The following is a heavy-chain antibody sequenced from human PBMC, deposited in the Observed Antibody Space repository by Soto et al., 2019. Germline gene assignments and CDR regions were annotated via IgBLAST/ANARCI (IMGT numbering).Heavy chain of an antibody. Sequence: SETLSLTCTVSGGSISSGGYYWSWIRQHPGKGLEWIGYIYYSGSTYYNPSLKSRVTISVDTSKNQFSLKLSSVTAADTAVYYCARADRVATSFDYWGQGTLVTVSS. CDR2: IYYSGST. CDR1: GGSISSGGYY. CDR3: ARADRVATSFDY. V-gene: IGHV4-31*03. J-gene: IGHJ4*02. D-gene: IGHD5-12*01.